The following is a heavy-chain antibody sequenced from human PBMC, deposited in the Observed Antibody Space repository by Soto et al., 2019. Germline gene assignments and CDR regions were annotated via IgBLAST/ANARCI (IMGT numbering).Heavy chain of an antibody. D-gene: IGHD2-21*02. CDR2: INIGSGNT. CDR1: GYAFSSYA. Sequence: QVQLVQSGAEEKQPGASVRVSCKASGYAFSSYAMHWVRQAPGQRLEWMGWINIGSGNTGYSQNFQDRITITRDTSASTVYMELSSLRSEDTAVYYCARDGGDCGYRLTYYYYIGMDVWGQGTTVTVSS. CDR3: ARDGGDCGYRLTYYYYIGMDV. V-gene: IGHV1-3*05. J-gene: IGHJ6*02.